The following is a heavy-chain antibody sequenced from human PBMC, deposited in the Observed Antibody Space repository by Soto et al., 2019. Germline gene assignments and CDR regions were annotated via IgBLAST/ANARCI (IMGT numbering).Heavy chain of an antibody. CDR1: GFTFSSYA. J-gene: IGHJ6*02. Sequence: GGSLRLSCAASGFTFSSYAMHWVRQAAGKGLEWVGVIAYDGGNKYYADSVKGRFTISRDNSKNTVYLQMNSLRVDDTAVYYCASQLSVAGNYFFYYAMDVWGQGTTVTVSS. CDR3: ASQLSVAGNYFFYYAMDV. CDR2: IAYDGGNK. D-gene: IGHD6-13*01. V-gene: IGHV3-30-3*01.